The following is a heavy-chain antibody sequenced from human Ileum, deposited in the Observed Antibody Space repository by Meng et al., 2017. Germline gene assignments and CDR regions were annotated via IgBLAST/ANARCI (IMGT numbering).Heavy chain of an antibody. D-gene: IGHD5-12*01. J-gene: IGHJ4*02. Sequence: QVQTQDSAPVLVRPSDTRLLSCAVSGGSLRSSVHQWGWIRQPPGKGLDCIGDASTNYNPSLKSRVTISVDTSKNQFSLKLTSVTAADTAVYYCARDHCGSLDYWGQGVLVTVSS. CDR2: AST. CDR3: ARDHCGSLDY. CDR1: GGSLRSSVHQ. V-gene: IGHV4-61*08.